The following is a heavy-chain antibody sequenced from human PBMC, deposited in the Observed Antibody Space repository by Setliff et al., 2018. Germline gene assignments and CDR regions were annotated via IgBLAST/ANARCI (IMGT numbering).Heavy chain of an antibody. CDR1: GDSISGDY. Sequence: KTSETLSLTCTVSGDSISGDYWSWIRQPTGKGLEWIGFIHYSGSTNYNPSLKSRVTISLDTPKNQFSLKLSSVTAADTAVYYCVREGVDRRSSTDYRYYMDVWGKGTTVTVSS. J-gene: IGHJ6*03. V-gene: IGHV4-59*12. D-gene: IGHD6-6*01. CDR3: VREGVDRRSSTDYRYYMDV. CDR2: IHYSGST.